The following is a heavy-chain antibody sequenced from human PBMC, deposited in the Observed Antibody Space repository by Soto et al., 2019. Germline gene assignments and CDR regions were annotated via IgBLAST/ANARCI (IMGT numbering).Heavy chain of an antibody. V-gene: IGHV2-70*11. J-gene: IGHJ6*03. CDR1: GFSLSTSGMC. D-gene: IGHD3-3*01. CDR2: IDWDDDK. CDR3: ARIRADYDFWSGYGDYYYYYMDV. Sequence: SGPTLVNPTQTLTLTCTFSGFSLSTSGMCVSWIRQPPGKALEWLARIDWDDDKYYSTSLKTRLTISKDTSKNQVVLTMTNMDPVDTATYYCARIRADYDFWSGYGDYYYYYMDVWGKGTTVTVSS.